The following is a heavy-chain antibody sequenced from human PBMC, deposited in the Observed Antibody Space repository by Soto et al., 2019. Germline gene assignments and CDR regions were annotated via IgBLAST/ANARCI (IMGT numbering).Heavy chain of an antibody. V-gene: IGHV1-69*13. D-gene: IGHD5-18*01. Sequence: SVKVSCKASGGTFSSYAISWVRQAPGQGLEWMGGIIPIFGTANYAQKFQGRVTITADESTSTAYMELSSLRSEDTAVYYCARARYSYGYSYYYGMDVWGQGTTVTAP. CDR2: IIPIFGTA. J-gene: IGHJ6*02. CDR1: GGTFSSYA. CDR3: ARARYSYGYSYYYGMDV.